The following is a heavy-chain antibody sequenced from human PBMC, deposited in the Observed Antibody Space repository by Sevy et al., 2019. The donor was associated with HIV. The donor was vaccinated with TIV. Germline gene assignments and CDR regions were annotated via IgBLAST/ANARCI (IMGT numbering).Heavy chain of an antibody. CDR2: ISGSGKST. CDR3: TKDQGESSGYYPLGAFDI. D-gene: IGHD3-22*01. Sequence: GGSLRLSCAASGFTFRNYAMNWVRQGPGKGLEWVSTISGSGKSTYYADSVKGRFTFSRDNSKYTLYLQMNSLRAEDTAVYYCTKDQGESSGYYPLGAFDIWGQGTMVTVSS. J-gene: IGHJ3*02. CDR1: GFTFRNYA. V-gene: IGHV3-23*01.